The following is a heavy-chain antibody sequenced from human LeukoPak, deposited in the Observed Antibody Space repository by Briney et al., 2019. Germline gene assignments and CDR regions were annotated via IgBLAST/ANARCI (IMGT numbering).Heavy chain of an antibody. Sequence: SETLSLTCTVSGGSISSSSYYWGWIRQPPGKGLEWIGSIYYSGSTYYNPSLKSRVTISVDTSKNQFSLKLSSVTAADTAVYYCARGYYGSGRALLFDYWGQGTLVTVSS. D-gene: IGHD3-10*01. CDR1: GGSISSSSYY. J-gene: IGHJ4*02. V-gene: IGHV4-39*07. CDR3: ARGYYGSGRALLFDY. CDR2: IYYSGST.